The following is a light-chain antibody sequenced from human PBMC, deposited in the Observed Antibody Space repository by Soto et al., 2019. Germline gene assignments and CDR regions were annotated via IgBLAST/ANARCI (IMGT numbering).Light chain of an antibody. V-gene: IGLV2-23*02. CDR2: EVN. CDR1: SSDFGNYNL. Sequence: QSALTQPASVSGSPGQSITISCTGTSSDFGNYNLVSWYQQHPGKAPKLMIYEVNKRPSGVSNRFSGSRSGNTASLTISGLQAEDEADYSCCSYAGSSTSYVFGTGTKVTVL. J-gene: IGLJ1*01. CDR3: CSYAGSSTSYV.